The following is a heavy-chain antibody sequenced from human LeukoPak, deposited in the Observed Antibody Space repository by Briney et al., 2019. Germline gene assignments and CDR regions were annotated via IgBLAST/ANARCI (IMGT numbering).Heavy chain of an antibody. D-gene: IGHD3-22*01. CDR3: AKSYYDSSGFDAFDI. CDR2: ISDDGSDE. V-gene: IGHV3-30*18. J-gene: IGHJ3*02. Sequence: GGSLRLSCAASGFTFSSYGMHWVRQAPGKGLDWVAFISDDGSDEYYVDSVKGRFTISRDNSKNTLYLQMNSLRDEDTAVYHCAKSYYDSSGFDAFDIWGRGTMVTVSS. CDR1: GFTFSSYG.